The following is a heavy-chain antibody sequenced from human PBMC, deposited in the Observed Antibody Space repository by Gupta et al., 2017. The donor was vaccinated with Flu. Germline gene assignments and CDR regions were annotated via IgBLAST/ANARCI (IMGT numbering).Heavy chain of an antibody. CDR2: ITVHSGVA. CDR3: ARDGAGGRDY. D-gene: IGHD2-15*01. J-gene: IGHJ4*01. V-gene: IGHV1-18*04. Sequence: QVQLVQSGAEVKKPGTSVRVSCKASGYTFTNFGFSWVQQAPGQGFEWMGWITVHSGVANYAQRFRDRVTITRDTFTSTVFLELTYLRYDDTAVYYCARDGAGGRDYWGQGTLVTVSS. CDR1: GYTFTNFG.